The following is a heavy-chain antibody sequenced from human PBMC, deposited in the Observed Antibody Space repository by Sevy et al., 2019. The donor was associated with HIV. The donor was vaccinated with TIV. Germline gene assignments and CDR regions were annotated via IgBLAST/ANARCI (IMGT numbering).Heavy chain of an antibody. J-gene: IGHJ6*02. Sequence: ASVKVSCKASGGTFSSYAISWVRQAPGQGLEWMGGIIPIFGTANYAQKFQGRVTITADESTSTAYMGVSSLRSGETAVYYWGRAKRAYGGYGFWSGYSGYYYYGMDVWGQGTTVTVSS. V-gene: IGHV1-69*13. D-gene: IGHD3-3*01. CDR2: IIPIFGTA. CDR1: GGTFSSYA. CDR3: GRAKRAYGGYGFWSGYSGYYYYGMDV.